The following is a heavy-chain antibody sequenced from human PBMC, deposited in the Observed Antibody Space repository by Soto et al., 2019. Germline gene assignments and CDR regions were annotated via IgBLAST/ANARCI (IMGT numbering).Heavy chain of an antibody. CDR2: IYSGGST. CDR1: GFSVSSSD. V-gene: IGHV3-53*01. Sequence: PVGSLRLSCAASGFSVSSSDMSWVRQVPGEGLEWVSVIYSGGSTHDADYVKGRFSVSRDTSKNTVDLQMNSLRVDDTAVYYCGTSSRKDYHFAMDVWGQGTAVTAP. CDR3: GTSSRKDYHFAMDV. D-gene: IGHD6-6*01. J-gene: IGHJ6*02.